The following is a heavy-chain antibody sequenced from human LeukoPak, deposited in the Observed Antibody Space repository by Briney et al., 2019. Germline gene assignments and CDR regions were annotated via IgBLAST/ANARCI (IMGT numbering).Heavy chain of an antibody. CDR3: AKQPVVPAAMEANDAFDI. J-gene: IGHJ3*02. V-gene: IGHV1-2*02. CDR1: GYTFTGCY. CDR2: INPNSGGT. D-gene: IGHD2-2*01. Sequence: ASVKVSFKASGYTFTGCYMHWVRQAPGQGLEWMGWINPNSGGTNYAQKFQGRVTMTRYTSISTAYMELSRLRSDDTAVYYCAKQPVVPAAMEANDAFDIWGQGTMVTVSS.